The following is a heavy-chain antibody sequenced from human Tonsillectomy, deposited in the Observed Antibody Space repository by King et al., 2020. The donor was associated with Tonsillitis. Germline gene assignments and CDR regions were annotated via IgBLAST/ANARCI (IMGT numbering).Heavy chain of an antibody. CDR3: ARAVYGDYPYNWFDP. Sequence: QLQESGPGLVKPSETLSLTCTVSGGSISSFYWSWIRQPPGKGLEWIGSASYSGSTNYNPSLKSRVTMSVDTSKNQFSLRLTSVTAADSAMYYCARAVYGDYPYNWFDPWGQGTLVTVSS. V-gene: IGHV4-59*01. CDR2: ASYSGST. D-gene: IGHD4-17*01. CDR1: GGSISSFY. J-gene: IGHJ5*02.